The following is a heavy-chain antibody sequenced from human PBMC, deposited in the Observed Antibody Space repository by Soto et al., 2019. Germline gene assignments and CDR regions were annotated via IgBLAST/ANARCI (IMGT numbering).Heavy chain of an antibody. CDR3: ATDQLSLLNYDY. D-gene: IGHD1-1*01. J-gene: IGHJ4*02. Sequence: GGSLRLSCAASGFTFSSYSMAWVRQAPGKGLEWVSTISSSSAYIYYADSVKGRFTISRDNAKNSLYLQMNSLRAEDTAVYYCATDQLSLLNYDYWGQGTLVTVSS. V-gene: IGHV3-21*01. CDR2: ISSSSAYI. CDR1: GFTFSSYS.